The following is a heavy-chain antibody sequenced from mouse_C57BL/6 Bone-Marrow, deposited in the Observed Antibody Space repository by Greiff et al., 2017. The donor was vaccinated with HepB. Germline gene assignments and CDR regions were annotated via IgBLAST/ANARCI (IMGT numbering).Heavy chain of an antibody. CDR3: VRHEGYGTGFDY. CDR2: IRSKSNNYAT. Sequence: LVESGGGLVQPKGSLKLSCAASGFSFNTYAMNWVRQAPGKGLEWVARIRSKSNNYATYYADSVKDRFTISRDDSESMLYLQMNNLKTEDTAMYYCVRHEGYGTGFDYWGQGTTLTVSS. CDR1: GFSFNTYA. D-gene: IGHD1-1*01. V-gene: IGHV10-1*01. J-gene: IGHJ2*01.